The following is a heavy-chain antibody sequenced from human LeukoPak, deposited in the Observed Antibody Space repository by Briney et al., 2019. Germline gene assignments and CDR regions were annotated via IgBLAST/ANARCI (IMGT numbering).Heavy chain of an antibody. CDR1: GFTFSSYA. V-gene: IGHV3-23*01. D-gene: IGHD4-17*01. Sequence: GGSLRLSCAASGFTFSSYAMHWVRQAPGKGLECVASISRRSGASTYYAASVKGRFTISRDNSRSTLYLEMNSLRADDTAVYYCSKKGQNGDYGKPDWGQGTLVTVSS. J-gene: IGHJ4*02. CDR2: ISRRSGAST. CDR3: SKKGQNGDYGKPD.